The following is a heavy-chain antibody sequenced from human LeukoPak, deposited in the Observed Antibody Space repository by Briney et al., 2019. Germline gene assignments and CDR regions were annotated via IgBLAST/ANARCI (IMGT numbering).Heavy chain of an antibody. J-gene: IGHJ4*02. CDR3: ARESSSSSSWYFDY. D-gene: IGHD6-6*01. Sequence: ASVKVSCKASGYTFTGYYMHWVRQAPGQGLEWMGWINPYSGGTNYAQKFQGRVTMTRDTSISTAYMEVSRLKSDDTAVYYCARESSSSSSWYFDYWGQGTLVTVSS. CDR1: GYTFTGYY. V-gene: IGHV1-2*02. CDR2: INPYSGGT.